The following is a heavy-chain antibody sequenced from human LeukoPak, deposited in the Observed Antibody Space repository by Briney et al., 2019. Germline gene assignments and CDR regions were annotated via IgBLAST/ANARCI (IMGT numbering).Heavy chain of an antibody. CDR2: FDPEDGET. V-gene: IGHV1-24*01. CDR3: ATDQLIVGATGFDP. D-gene: IGHD1-26*01. CDR1: GHTLTELS. Sequence: ASVKVSCKVSGHTLTELSMHWVRQAPGKGLEWMGGFDPEDGETIHAQKFQGRVTMTEDTSTDTAYMELSSLRSEDTAVYYCATDQLIVGATGFDPWGQGTLVTVSS. J-gene: IGHJ5*02.